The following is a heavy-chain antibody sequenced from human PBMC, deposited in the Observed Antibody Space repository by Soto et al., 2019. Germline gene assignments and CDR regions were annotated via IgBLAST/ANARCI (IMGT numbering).Heavy chain of an antibody. D-gene: IGHD2-2*01. V-gene: IGHV3-23*01. J-gene: IGHJ4*02. CDR2: ISYSGNSI. CDR3: AKVAGEYQLITEANFDY. CDR1: GFTFNKYA. Sequence: EVQLLESGGGLVQPGGSLRLSCEASGFTFNKYAMNWVRQAPGKGLEWVSIISYSGNSIYYADSVQGRYTISRDNSKDTLYLQMNSLRAEDTAIYYCAKVAGEYQLITEANFDYWGPGTLVTVSS.